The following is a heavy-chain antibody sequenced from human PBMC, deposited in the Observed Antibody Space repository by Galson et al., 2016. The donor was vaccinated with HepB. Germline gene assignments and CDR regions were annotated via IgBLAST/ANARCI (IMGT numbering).Heavy chain of an antibody. D-gene: IGHD3-9*01. V-gene: IGHV3-30-3*01. CDR3: ARDRVVRYFDWHDLEY. CDR2: ISYDGSNK. J-gene: IGHJ4*02. Sequence: SLRLSCAASGFTFSDSAMHWVRQAPGKGLEWVALISYDGSNKYYADSVKGRFTISRDNSIKTVYLQMNSLRAEDTAVYYCARDRVVRYFDWHDLEYGGQGTLVTVSS. CDR1: GFTFSDSA.